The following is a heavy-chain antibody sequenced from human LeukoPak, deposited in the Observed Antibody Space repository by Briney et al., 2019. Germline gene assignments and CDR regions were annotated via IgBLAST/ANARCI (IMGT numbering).Heavy chain of an antibody. Sequence: GGSLRLSCAASGFTFSSYTMHWVRQIPGERPEWVSSISGDTTYIYYADSLKGRFTISRDNTNTSLFLQMNSLRAEDTATYFCATRGTDSSFSFFDVWGQGTMVTVSS. V-gene: IGHV3-21*01. D-gene: IGHD1-1*01. CDR3: ATRGTDSSFSFFDV. CDR1: GFTFSSYT. CDR2: ISGDTTYI. J-gene: IGHJ3*01.